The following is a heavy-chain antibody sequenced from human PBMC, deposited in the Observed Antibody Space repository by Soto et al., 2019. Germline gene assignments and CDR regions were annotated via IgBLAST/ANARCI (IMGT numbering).Heavy chain of an antibody. CDR3: ARDIRGAN. CDR2: SNSGGRNI. D-gene: IGHD3-10*01. V-gene: IGHV3-11*01. CDR1: GFTFTDHY. Sequence: QVQLVESGGGLVKPGGSLRLSCTASGFTFTDHYMTWIRQAPGKGLEWVSYSNSGGRNIYYADSVRGRFTISRDNAKNSVYLQMSSLRAEDTAIYYCARDIRGANWGQGTLVIVSS. J-gene: IGHJ4*02.